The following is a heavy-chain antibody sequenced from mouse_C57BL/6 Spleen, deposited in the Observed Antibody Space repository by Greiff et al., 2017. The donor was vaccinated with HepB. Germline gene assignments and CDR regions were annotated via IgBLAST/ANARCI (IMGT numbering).Heavy chain of an antibody. CDR3: ARGGDYWYFDV. J-gene: IGHJ1*03. V-gene: IGHV1-81*01. Sequence: VKLMESGAELARPGASVKLSCKASGYTFTSYGISWVKQRTGQGLEWIGEIYPRSGNTYYNEKFKGKATLTADKSSSTAYMELRSLTSEDSAVYFCARGGDYWYFDVWGTGTTVTVSS. CDR1: GYTFTSYG. CDR2: IYPRSGNT. D-gene: IGHD2-13*01.